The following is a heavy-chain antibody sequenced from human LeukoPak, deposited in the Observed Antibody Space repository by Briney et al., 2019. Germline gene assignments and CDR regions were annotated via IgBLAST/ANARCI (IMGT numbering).Heavy chain of an antibody. CDR1: VFTFNNYS. CDR3: ARGAAFDYYMDV. CDR2: ISSSSNTI. Sequence: GGSLRLSCAASVFTFNNYSMNLVHQAPAKGLEGASYISSSSNTIYYADSVKGRFTISRDNAKNSLYLQMNSLRDEDTAVYYCARGAAFDYYMDVCGKGTTVTVSS. J-gene: IGHJ6*03. D-gene: IGHD6-13*01. V-gene: IGHV3-48*02.